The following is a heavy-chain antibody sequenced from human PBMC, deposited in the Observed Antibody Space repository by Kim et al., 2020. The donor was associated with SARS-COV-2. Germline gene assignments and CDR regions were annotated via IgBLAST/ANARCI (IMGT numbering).Heavy chain of an antibody. CDR3: ARDHLDGMDV. J-gene: IGHJ6*02. CDR2: ISAHNDNP. V-gene: IGHV1-18*01. Sequence: ASVKVSCKTSGYDFISYGISWVRQAPGQGLEWMGWISAHNDNPNYAQKFQGRVTMTTDTSARTGYMELRSLKSDDTAVYYCARDHLDGMDVWGQGTTVIVSS. CDR1: GYDFISYG.